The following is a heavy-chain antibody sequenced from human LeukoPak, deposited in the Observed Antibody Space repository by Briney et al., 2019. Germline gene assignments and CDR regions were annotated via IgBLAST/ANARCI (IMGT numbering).Heavy chain of an antibody. CDR3: TRGSIAYYYMDV. V-gene: IGHV4-59*01. CDR1: GGSISSYY. J-gene: IGHJ6*03. Sequence: SETLSLTCTVPGGSISSYYWSWIRQPPGKGLEWFGNIYYSGSTNYNPSLKSRVTISVDTSKNQFSLKLSSVTAADTAVYYCTRGSIAYYYMDVWGKGTTVTISS. D-gene: IGHD3-22*01. CDR2: IYYSGST.